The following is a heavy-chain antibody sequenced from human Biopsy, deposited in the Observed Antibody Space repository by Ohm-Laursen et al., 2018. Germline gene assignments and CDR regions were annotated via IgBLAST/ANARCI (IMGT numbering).Heavy chain of an antibody. CDR1: GDSINNYY. CDR3: ARVGAGAPSIDYFDY. J-gene: IGHJ4*02. V-gene: IGHV4-4*07. D-gene: IGHD1-26*01. CDR2: IYTSGST. Sequence: SETLSLTCSVSGDSINNYYWSWIRQPAGKGLEWIGRIYTSGSTNYNPSLRSRVTISVDRSKNQFSLELSSVTAADTAVYYCARVGAGAPSIDYFDYWGQGALVTVSS.